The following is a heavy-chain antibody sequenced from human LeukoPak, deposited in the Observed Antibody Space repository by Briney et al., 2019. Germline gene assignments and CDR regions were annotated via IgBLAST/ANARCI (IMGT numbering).Heavy chain of an antibody. D-gene: IGHD3-16*01. CDR1: GFTFSSYW. V-gene: IGHV3-7*03. J-gene: IGHJ6*02. CDR2: INHNGNVN. Sequence: HTGGSLRLSCAASGFTFSSYWMNWARQAPGKGPEWVTSINHNGNVNYYVDSVKGRFTISRDNAKNSLYLQMSNLRAEDTAVYFCARGGGLDVWGQGATVTVSS. CDR3: ARGGGLDV.